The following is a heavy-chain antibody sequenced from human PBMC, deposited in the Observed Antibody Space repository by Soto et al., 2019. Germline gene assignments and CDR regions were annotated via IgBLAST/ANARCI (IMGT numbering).Heavy chain of an antibody. J-gene: IGHJ4*02. CDR3: SSIGDSSFDC. CDR2: INGDGGTT. V-gene: IGHV3-74*01. Sequence: EVQLVESGGGLVQPGGSLRLSCAASGFTFSSSWMHWVRQAPGKGLVWVSRINGDGGTTDYADSVKGRFTISRDNAKNKLALQMDRLSGGGTAGYYRSSIGDSSFDCWGQGTLVTVSS. CDR1: GFTFSSSW. D-gene: IGHD3-3*01.